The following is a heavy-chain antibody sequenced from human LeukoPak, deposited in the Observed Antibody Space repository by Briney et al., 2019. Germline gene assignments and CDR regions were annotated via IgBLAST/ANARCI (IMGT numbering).Heavy chain of an antibody. J-gene: IGHJ5*02. CDR3: ARVGKSSSWYRNWFDP. CDR2: INPNSGGT. Sequence: GASVKVSCKASGYTFTGYYMHWVRQAPGQGLEWMGWINPNSGGTNYAQKFQGRVTMTRDTSISTAYMELSRLRSDDTAVYYCARVGKSSSWYRNWFDPWGQGTLVTVSS. V-gene: IGHV1-2*02. D-gene: IGHD6-13*01. CDR1: GYTFTGYY.